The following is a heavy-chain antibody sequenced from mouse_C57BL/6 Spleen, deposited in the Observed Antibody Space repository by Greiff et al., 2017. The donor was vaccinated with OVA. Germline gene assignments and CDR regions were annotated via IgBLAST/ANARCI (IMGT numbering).Heavy chain of an antibody. CDR1: GYSFTGYY. CDR2: INPSTGGT. CDR3: ARRRKGNYYAMDY. Sequence: VQLQQSGPELVKPGASVKISCKASGYSFTGYYMNWVKQSPEKSLEWIGEINPSTGGTTYNQKFKAKATLTVDKSSSTAYMQLKSLTSEDSAVYYCARRRKGNYYAMDYWGQGTSVTVSS. D-gene: IGHD1-3*01. J-gene: IGHJ4*01. V-gene: IGHV1-42*01.